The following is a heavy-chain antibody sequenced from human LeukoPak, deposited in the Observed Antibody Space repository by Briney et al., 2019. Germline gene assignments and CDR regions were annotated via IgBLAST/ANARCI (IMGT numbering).Heavy chain of an antibody. D-gene: IGHD6-19*01. V-gene: IGHV3-23*01. CDR3: AGSSGWLFDY. CDR2: ISGSGGST. CDR1: GFTFSSYA. Sequence: PGGSLRLSCAASGFTFSSYAMNWVRQAPGKGLEWVSTISGSGGSTYYADSVKGRFTISRDSSKNTLYLQMTGLRAEDTAVYYCAGSSGWLFDYWGQGTLVAVSS. J-gene: IGHJ4*02.